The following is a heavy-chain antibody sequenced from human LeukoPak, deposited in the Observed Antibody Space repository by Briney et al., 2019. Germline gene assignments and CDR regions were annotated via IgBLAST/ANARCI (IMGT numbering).Heavy chain of an antibody. J-gene: IGHJ6*03. CDR2: ISGSGSAI. CDR1: GFTFSSYE. V-gene: IGHV3-48*03. Sequence: GGSLRLSCAASGFTFSSYEMNWVRQAPGKGLEWVSYISGSGSAIYYADSVKGRFTISRDNAKNSLYLQMNSLRAEDTAVYYCARVVYSGYENNEPPGIGTYYYYYYMDVWGKGTTVTVSS. D-gene: IGHD5-12*01. CDR3: ARVVYSGYENNEPPGIGTYYYYYYMDV.